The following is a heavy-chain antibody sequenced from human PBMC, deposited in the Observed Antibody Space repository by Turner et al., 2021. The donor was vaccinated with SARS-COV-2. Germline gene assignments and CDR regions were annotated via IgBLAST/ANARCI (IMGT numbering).Heavy chain of an antibody. J-gene: IGHJ4*02. V-gene: IGHV3-64*05. CDR1: GFTFSSYV. CDR2: ISSKGHST. CDR3: VKGSY. Sequence: EVQLVESGGGLVQPGGSLRLYWSASGFTFSSYVMDWVRQAPGKGLEYVSAISSKGHSTYYADTVKGRFTISRDNSKDTVYVQMSSLRAGDTGVYYCVKGSYWGQGTLVTVSS.